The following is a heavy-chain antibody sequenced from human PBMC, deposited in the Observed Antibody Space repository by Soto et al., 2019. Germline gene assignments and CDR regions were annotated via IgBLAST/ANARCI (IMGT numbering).Heavy chain of an antibody. Sequence: SETLSLTCTVSGGSVSSGSYYWSWIRQPPGKGLEWIGYIYYSGSTNYNPSLKSRVTISVDTSKNQFSLKLSSVTAADTAVYYCARVWGDYYGSGSYYTSPFDYWGQGTLVTVSS. V-gene: IGHV4-61*01. CDR3: ARVWGDYYGSGSYYTSPFDY. CDR2: IYYSGST. CDR1: GGSVSSGSYY. J-gene: IGHJ4*02. D-gene: IGHD3-10*01.